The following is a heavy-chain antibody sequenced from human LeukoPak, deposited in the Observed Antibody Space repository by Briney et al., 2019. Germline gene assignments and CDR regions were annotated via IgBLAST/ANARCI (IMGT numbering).Heavy chain of an antibody. D-gene: IGHD2-21*02. Sequence: PGGSLRLSCAASRFTFSSYEMNWVRQAPGKGLEWVSYISSSGSTIYYADSVKSRFTISRDNAKNSLYLQMNSLRAEDTAVYYCARDPDCGGDCYSPFFDYWGQGTLVTVSS. CDR3: ARDPDCGGDCYSPFFDY. CDR1: RFTFSSYE. V-gene: IGHV3-48*03. CDR2: ISSSGSTI. J-gene: IGHJ4*02.